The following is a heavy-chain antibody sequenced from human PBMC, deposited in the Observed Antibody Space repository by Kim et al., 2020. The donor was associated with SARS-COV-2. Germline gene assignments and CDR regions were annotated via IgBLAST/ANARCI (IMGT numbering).Heavy chain of an antibody. CDR1: GFTFSSYG. Sequence: GGSLRLSCAASGFTFSSYGMHWVRQAPGKGLEWVAVIWYDGSNKYYADSVKGRFTISRDNSKNTLYLQMNSLRAEDTAVYYCARERGGVYDFWSGLRGMDVWGQGTTVTVSS. D-gene: IGHD3-3*01. CDR2: IWYDGSNK. CDR3: ARERGGVYDFWSGLRGMDV. J-gene: IGHJ6*02. V-gene: IGHV3-33*01.